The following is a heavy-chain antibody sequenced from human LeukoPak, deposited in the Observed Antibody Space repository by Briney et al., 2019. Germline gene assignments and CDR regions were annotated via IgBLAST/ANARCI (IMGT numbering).Heavy chain of an antibody. D-gene: IGHD4-11*01. Sequence: SETLSLTCTVSGGSISSYYWSWIRQPAGKGLEGIGRIYTSGSTNYSPSLKSRVTMSVDPSKNQFSLKLSSVTAAATAVYYCARETHSNLNWFAPWGQGTLVTVSS. V-gene: IGHV4-4*07. CDR1: GGSISSYY. CDR2: IYTSGST. CDR3: ARETHSNLNWFAP. J-gene: IGHJ5*02.